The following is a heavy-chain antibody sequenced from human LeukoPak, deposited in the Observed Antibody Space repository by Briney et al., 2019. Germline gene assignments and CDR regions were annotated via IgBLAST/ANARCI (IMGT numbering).Heavy chain of an antibody. Sequence: SETLSLTCTVSGYSISSGYYWGWIRQPPGKGLEWIGSIYHSGSTYYNPSLKSRVTISVDTSKNQFSLKLSSVTAADTAVYYCAREPFGETEDVWGKGTTVTVSS. V-gene: IGHV4-38-2*02. CDR3: AREPFGETEDV. CDR2: IYHSGST. J-gene: IGHJ6*04. D-gene: IGHD3-10*01. CDR1: GYSISSGYY.